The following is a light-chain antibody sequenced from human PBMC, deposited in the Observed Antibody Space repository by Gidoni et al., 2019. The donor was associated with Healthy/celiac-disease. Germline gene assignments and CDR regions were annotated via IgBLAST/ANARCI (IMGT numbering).Light chain of an antibody. J-gene: IGKJ2*01. CDR2: AAS. V-gene: IGKV1-39*01. CDR1: QSISSY. CDR3: QQSYSTPTS. Sequence: DIQMTQSPSSLSASVGDRVTIPCRASQSISSYLNWYRQKPGKAPKLLIYAASSLQSGVPSRFSGSGSGTDFTLTISSLQPEDFATYYCQQSYSTPTSFGQGTKLEIK.